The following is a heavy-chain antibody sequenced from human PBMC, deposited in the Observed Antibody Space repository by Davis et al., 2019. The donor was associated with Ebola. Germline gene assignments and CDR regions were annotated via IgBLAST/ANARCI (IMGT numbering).Heavy chain of an antibody. J-gene: IGHJ6*02. D-gene: IGHD5/OR15-5a*01. CDR2: TVGNGDRK. V-gene: IGHV3-23*01. CDR1: GFTVSSNY. CDR3: AKGLGVWGPYGVDV. Sequence: GESLKISCAASGFTVSSNYMSWVRQAPGKGLEWVAATVGNGDRKYYSDSVRGRFTISRDNFKTTVNLEMNNLRVEDTALYYCAKGLGVWGPYGVDVWGRGTMVTVSS.